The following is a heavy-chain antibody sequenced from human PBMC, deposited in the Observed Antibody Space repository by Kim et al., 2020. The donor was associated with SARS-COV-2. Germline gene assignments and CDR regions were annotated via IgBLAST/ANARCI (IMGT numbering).Heavy chain of an antibody. CDR1: GFTFSSYS. CDR2: ITSSGSPI. J-gene: IGHJ2*01. Sequence: GGSLRLSCATSGFTFSSYSMNWVRQAPGKGLEWLSFITSSGSPIYYADSVRGRLTIARDNPKRSLYLQMDSLRDDDTAVYYCERSKTVVAAAGTGNWYFDLWGRGTQVTVSS. V-gene: IGHV3-48*02. CDR3: ERSKTVVAAAGTGNWYFDL. D-gene: IGHD6-13*01.